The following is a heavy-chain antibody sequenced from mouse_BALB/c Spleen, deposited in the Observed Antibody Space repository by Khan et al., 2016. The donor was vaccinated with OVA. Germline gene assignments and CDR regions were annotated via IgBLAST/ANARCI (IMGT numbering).Heavy chain of an antibody. CDR3: SRSGYGFGAY. V-gene: IGHV1-54*01. J-gene: IGHJ3*01. CDR2: INPESGGT. Sequence: QVQLQQSGAELVRPGTSVKVSCKASGYAFTNYLIEWVKQRPGQGLEWLGVINPESGGTNYNEKFKDKATLTADKSSSTAYMQLSSLTSDDSAVYFCSRSGYGFGAYWGPGTLVTVSA. D-gene: IGHD3-2*02. CDR1: GYAFTNYL.